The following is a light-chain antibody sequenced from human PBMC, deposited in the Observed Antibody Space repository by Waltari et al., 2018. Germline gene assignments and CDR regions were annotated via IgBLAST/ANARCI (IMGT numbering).Light chain of an antibody. V-gene: IGLV2-14*03. CDR2: DVT. Sequence: QSALTQPPSVSASPGPSIPISCPGTSSDICCYDYLSWYQQYPGIAPKRIIYDVTNRPSGVSNRFSGSKSGYTASLTISGLQAADEAHYYCTSYTRKHTWVFGGGTKVTVL. CDR3: TSYTRKHTWV. CDR1: SSDICCYDY. J-gene: IGLJ3*02.